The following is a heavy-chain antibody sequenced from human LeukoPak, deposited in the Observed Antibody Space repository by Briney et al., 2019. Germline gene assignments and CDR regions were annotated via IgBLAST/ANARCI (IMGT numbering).Heavy chain of an antibody. Sequence: SGPTLVKPSEPLSLTCTVSGGSISSYYWSWIRQPPGKGLEWLGYIYYSGSTNYNPSLKSRVTISADTSKNQFSLKLSSVTAADTAVYYCARQQYSSSPLFNYWGQGTLVTVSS. J-gene: IGHJ4*02. CDR3: ARQQYSSSPLFNY. CDR2: IYYSGST. CDR1: GGSISSYY. D-gene: IGHD6-13*01. V-gene: IGHV4-59*08.